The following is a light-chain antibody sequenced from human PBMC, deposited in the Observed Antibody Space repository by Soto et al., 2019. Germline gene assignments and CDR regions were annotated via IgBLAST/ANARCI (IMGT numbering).Light chain of an antibody. Sequence: EIVLTQSPGTLSLSPGERATLSCRASQSVSSNFLAWYQQKFGQIPRLLIYGASSRATGIPDRFSGSGSGTDFTLTISRLEPEDFAVYYCQQYDSSRLYTFGQGTKLEIK. CDR2: GAS. CDR1: QSVSSNF. J-gene: IGKJ2*01. CDR3: QQYDSSRLYT. V-gene: IGKV3-20*01.